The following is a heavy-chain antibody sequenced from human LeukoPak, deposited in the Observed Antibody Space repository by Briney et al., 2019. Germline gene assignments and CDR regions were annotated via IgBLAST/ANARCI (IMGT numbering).Heavy chain of an antibody. D-gene: IGHD3-22*01. J-gene: IGHJ4*02. CDR2: IIPIFGTA. V-gene: IGHV1-69*13. Sequence: SVMVSFKTSGYTFNNYAVNWVRQAPGQGLEWMGGIIPIFGTANYAQKFQGRVTITADESTRTAYMELRTLRSEDTAIYYCARGSGETGGYYYVYWGRGTPVTVSS. CDR3: ARGSGETGGYYYVY. CDR1: GYTFNNYA.